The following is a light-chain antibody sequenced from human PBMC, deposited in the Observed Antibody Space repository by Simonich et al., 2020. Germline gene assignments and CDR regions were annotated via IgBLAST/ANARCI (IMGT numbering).Light chain of an antibody. J-gene: IGKJ2*01. Sequence: EIVLTQSPGTLSLSPGERATLSCRASQSVRSSYLAWYQQKHGQAPRLLIYGASSRATGIPDRFSGSGSGTDFTLTISRLEPEDFAVYYCQQYGSSPPNTFGQGTKLEIK. V-gene: IGKV3-20*01. CDR3: QQYGSSPPNT. CDR1: QSVRSSY. CDR2: GAS.